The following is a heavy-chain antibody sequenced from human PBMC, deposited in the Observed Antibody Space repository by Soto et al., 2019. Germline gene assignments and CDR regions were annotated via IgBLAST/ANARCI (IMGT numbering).Heavy chain of an antibody. CDR3: AKTPRHYYDSSGYYSLYFDY. CDR2: ISGSGGST. Sequence: PGGSLRLSCVASGFTFSSYAMSWVRQAPGKGLEWVSAISGSGGSTYYADSVKGRFTISRDNSKNTLYLQMNSLRAEDTAVYYCAKTPRHYYDSSGYYSLYFDYWGQGTLVTVSS. V-gene: IGHV3-23*01. J-gene: IGHJ4*02. CDR1: GFTFSSYA. D-gene: IGHD3-22*01.